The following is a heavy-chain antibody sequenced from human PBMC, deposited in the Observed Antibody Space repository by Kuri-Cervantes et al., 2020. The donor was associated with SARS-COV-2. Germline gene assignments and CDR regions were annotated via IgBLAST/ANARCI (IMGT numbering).Heavy chain of an antibody. CDR2: IYSGGST. CDR1: GFTVSSNY. D-gene: IGHD1-14*01. V-gene: IGHV3-53*04. CDR3: AIDGRGYIQH. Sequence: LSLTCAASGFTVSSNYMSWVRQAPGKGLEWVSVIYSGGSTYYADSVKGRFTISRHNSKNTLYLQMNSLRAEDTAVYYCAIDGRGYIQHWGQGTLVTVSS. J-gene: IGHJ1*01.